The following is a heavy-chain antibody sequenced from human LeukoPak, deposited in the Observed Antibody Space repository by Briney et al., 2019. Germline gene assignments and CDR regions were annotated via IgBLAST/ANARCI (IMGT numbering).Heavy chain of an antibody. D-gene: IGHD2-21*02. CDR3: ARGPIVVVTAIRDAFDI. V-gene: IGHV4-30-2*01. Sequence: SETLSLTCAVSGGSISSGGYSWSWIRQPPGKGLEWIGCIYHSGSTYYNPSLKSRVTISVDRSKNQFSLKLSSVTAADTAVYYCARGPIVVVTAIRDAFDIWGQGTMVTASS. CDR1: GGSISSGGYS. J-gene: IGHJ3*02. CDR2: IYHSGST.